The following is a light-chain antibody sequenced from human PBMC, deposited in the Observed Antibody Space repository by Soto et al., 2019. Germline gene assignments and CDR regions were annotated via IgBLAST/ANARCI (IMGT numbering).Light chain of an antibody. J-gene: IGLJ2*01. Sequence: LNQPASVSGSPGQSITISCSGTSSAVGGYNYVSWYQQHPGKAPKLMTYEVSNRSSGVSNRFSGSKSGNTASLTISGLQAEDEADYYCTSYTSSSTVIFGGGTNVTVL. V-gene: IGLV2-14*01. CDR1: SSAVGGYNY. CDR2: EVS. CDR3: TSYTSSSTVI.